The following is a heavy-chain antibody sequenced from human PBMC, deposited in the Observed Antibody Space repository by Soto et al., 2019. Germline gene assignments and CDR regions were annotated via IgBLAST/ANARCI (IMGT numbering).Heavy chain of an antibody. D-gene: IGHD3-22*01. CDR1: GGTFSSYA. J-gene: IGHJ6*02. V-gene: IGHV1-69*13. Sequence: ASVKVSCKASGGTFSSYAISWVRQAPGQGLELMGGIIPIFGTANYAQKFQGRVTITADESTSTAYMELSSLRSEDTAVYYCARGINYYDSSGYYYPDPYGMDVWGQGTTVTVSS. CDR3: ARGINYYDSSGYYYPDPYGMDV. CDR2: IIPIFGTA.